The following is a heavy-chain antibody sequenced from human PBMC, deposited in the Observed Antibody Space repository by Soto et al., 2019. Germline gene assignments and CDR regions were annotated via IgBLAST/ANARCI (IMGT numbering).Heavy chain of an antibody. Sequence: QVQLQQWGAGLLKPSETLSLTCAVYGGSFSGYYWSWIRQPPGKGLEWIGEINHSGCTNYNPSLKSRVTISVDPSKNQFSLKLSSVTAADTAVYYCATTEEVAELGNAFDIWGQGTMVTVSS. CDR3: ATTEEVAELGNAFDI. V-gene: IGHV4-34*01. D-gene: IGHD6-19*01. J-gene: IGHJ3*02. CDR2: INHSGCT. CDR1: GGSFSGYY.